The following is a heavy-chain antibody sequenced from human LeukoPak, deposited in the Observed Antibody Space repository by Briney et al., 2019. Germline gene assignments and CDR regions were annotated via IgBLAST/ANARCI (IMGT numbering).Heavy chain of an antibody. V-gene: IGHV1-24*01. Sequence: APVKVSCKVSGYTLTELSMHWVRQAPGKRLEWMGGFDPEDGETIYAQKFQGRVTMTEDTSTDTAYMELSSLRSEDTAVYYCATAPPTLTYYYDSSGYYSLDYWGQGTLVTVSS. D-gene: IGHD3-22*01. CDR3: ATAPPTLTYYYDSSGYYSLDY. CDR1: GYTLTELS. CDR2: FDPEDGET. J-gene: IGHJ4*02.